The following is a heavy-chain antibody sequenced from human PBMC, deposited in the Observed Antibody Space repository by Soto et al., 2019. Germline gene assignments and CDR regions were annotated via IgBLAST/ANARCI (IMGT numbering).Heavy chain of an antibody. V-gene: IGHV1-69*01. CDR1: GGTFSSYA. J-gene: IGHJ3*01. D-gene: IGHD2-21*01. CDR2: IIPMFGTL. Sequence: QIQLVQSGAEIKKPGSSVKVSCKASGGTFSSYAINWVRQAPGQGLEWMGGIIPMFGTLKYAQTFQGRVTITADDSTSTVYMDLSSLRSGDTATYFCVRRKKKARIVAVNAADFGGFNAFDVWGQGTEVIVSS. CDR3: VRRKKKARIVAVNAADFGGFNAFDV.